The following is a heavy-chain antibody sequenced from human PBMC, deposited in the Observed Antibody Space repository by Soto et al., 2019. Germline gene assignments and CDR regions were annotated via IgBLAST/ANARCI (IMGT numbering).Heavy chain of an antibody. CDR2: IIPIFGTA. CDR3: ARMTCSGGSCYFYYYGMDV. J-gene: IGHJ6*02. Sequence: QVQLVQSGAEVRKPGSSVRVSCKASGGSFNRHTISWVRQAPGQGLEWMGGIIPIFGTANHAQKFQGRVTITADESTSTAYMELSSLRSEDTAVYYCARMTCSGGSCYFYYYGMDVWGQGTTVTVSS. CDR1: GGSFNRHT. V-gene: IGHV1-69*01. D-gene: IGHD2-15*01.